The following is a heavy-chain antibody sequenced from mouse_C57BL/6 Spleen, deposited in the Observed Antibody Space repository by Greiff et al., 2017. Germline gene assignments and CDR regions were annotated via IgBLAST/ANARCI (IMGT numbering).Heavy chain of an antibody. CDR3: ARPGTPDAMDY. D-gene: IGHD3-1*01. V-gene: IGHV5-17*01. CDR1: GFTFSDYG. J-gene: IGHJ4*01. Sequence: EVKVVESGGGLVKPGGSLKLSCAASGFTFSDYGMHWVRQAPEKGLEWVAYISSGSSTIYYADTVKGRFTISRDNAKNTLFLQMTSLRSEDTAMYYCARPGTPDAMDYWGQGTSVTVSS. CDR2: ISSGSSTI.